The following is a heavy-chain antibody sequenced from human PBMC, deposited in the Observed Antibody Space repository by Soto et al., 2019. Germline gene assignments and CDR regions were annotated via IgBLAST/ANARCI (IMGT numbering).Heavy chain of an antibody. CDR3: ARPTMGNFFLLEV. V-gene: IGHV3-11*01. D-gene: IGHD3-10*01. CDR1: GFTLSDYY. J-gene: IGHJ6*04. Sequence: QVQLVESGGGLVKPGGSLRLSCVASGFTLSDYYMSWIRQAPGKGLEWVSYISSSGTIDNYADSVKGRFTISRDNAKNPLFPEMDRLGGGDPAVDFRARPTMGNFFLLEVRGKGTTVTVSS. CDR2: ISSSGTID.